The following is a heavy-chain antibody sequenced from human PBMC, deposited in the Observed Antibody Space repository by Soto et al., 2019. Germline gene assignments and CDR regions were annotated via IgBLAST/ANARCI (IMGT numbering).Heavy chain of an antibody. V-gene: IGHV4-39*01. J-gene: IGHJ3*02. CDR3: ARHTGGSHDAFDI. CDR1: GGSISSSSYY. D-gene: IGHD2-15*01. Sequence: SETLSLTCTVSGGSISSSSYYWGWIRQPPGKGLEWIGSIYYSGSTYYNPSLKSRVTISVDTSKNQFSLKLSSVTAADTAVYYCARHTGGSHDAFDIWGQGTMVTVSS. CDR2: IYYSGST.